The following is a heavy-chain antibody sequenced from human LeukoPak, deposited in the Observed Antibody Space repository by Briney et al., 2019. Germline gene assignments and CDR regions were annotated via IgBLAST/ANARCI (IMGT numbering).Heavy chain of an antibody. Sequence: GGSLRLSCAASGFTFSSYWMTWVRQAPGKGLEWVANIKRDGSEKYYVDSVKGRFTISRDNAKNSLYLQMNSLRVEDTAVYYCATSRTFDYWGQGTLVTVSS. V-gene: IGHV3-7*01. CDR1: GFTFSSYW. J-gene: IGHJ4*02. CDR2: IKRDGSEK. CDR3: ATSRTFDY. D-gene: IGHD1-14*01.